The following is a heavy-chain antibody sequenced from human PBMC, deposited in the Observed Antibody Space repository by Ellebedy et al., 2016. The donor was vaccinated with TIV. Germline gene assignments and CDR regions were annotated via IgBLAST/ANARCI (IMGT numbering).Heavy chain of an antibody. Sequence: GESLKISCAASGFSLSPFSAYWMHWVRQAPGKGLVWVSRITGDGSGATYADSVKGRFTISRDNARNSLYLQMNSLRAEDTAVYNCARGRKQWLEMRLDSWGLGTQVTVSS. CDR2: ITGDGSGA. CDR3: ARGRKQWLEMRLDS. J-gene: IGHJ4*02. D-gene: IGHD6-19*01. V-gene: IGHV3-74*01. CDR1: GFSLSPFSAYW.